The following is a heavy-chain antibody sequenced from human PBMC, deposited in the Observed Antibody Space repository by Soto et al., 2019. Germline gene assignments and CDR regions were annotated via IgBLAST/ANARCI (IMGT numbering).Heavy chain of an antibody. V-gene: IGHV1-3*01. CDR3: ARVYRYYYDSSGYPPLGY. CDR2: INAGNGNT. D-gene: IGHD3-22*01. J-gene: IGHJ4*02. CDR1: GHTFTSYA. Sequence: ASVKVSCKASGHTFTSYAMHWVRQAPGQRLEWMGWINAGNGNTKYSQKFKGRVTITRDTSASTAYMELSSLRSEDTALYYFARVYRYYYDSSGYPPLGYWGQGTLVTVSS.